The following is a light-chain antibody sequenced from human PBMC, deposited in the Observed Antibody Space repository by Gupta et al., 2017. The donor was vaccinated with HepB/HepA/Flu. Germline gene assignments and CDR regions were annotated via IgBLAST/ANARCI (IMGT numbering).Light chain of an antibody. CDR3: QQYGGSVA. V-gene: IGKV3-20*01. J-gene: IGKJ4*01. CDR1: QSVSSTY. Sequence: EIVLTQSPGTLSLSPGERGTLSCRASQSVSSTYVAWYQQKPGQAPRLLIYGASSRATGVPDRFSGSGSGTVFTLTISRLDPEDSAVYFCQQYGGSVAFGGGTKVEIK. CDR2: GAS.